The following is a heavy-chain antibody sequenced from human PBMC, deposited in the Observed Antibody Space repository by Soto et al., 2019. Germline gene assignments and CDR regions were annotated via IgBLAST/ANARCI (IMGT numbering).Heavy chain of an antibody. CDR2: ISAYNGNT. D-gene: IGHD6-6*01. V-gene: IGHV1-18*01. Sequence: GASVKVSCKASGYTLTSYVIRWVRQAPGQGLEWMGWISAYNGNTNYAQKLQGRVTMTTDTSTSTAYMELRSLRSDDTAIYYCAREADMAAKNFDYWGQGTLVTVSS. J-gene: IGHJ4*01. CDR3: AREADMAAKNFDY. CDR1: GYTLTSYV.